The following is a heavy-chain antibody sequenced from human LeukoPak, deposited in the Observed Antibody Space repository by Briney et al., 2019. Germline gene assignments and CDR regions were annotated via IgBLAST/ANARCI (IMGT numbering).Heavy chain of an antibody. V-gene: IGHV3-30*02. CDR1: GFTFSSYG. D-gene: IGHD3-22*01. CDR2: IRFDGSNN. Sequence: GGSLRLSCAASGFTFSSYGMSWVRQAPGKGLEWVAFIRFDGSNNYYADSVKGRFTISRDNSKNTLYLQMNSLRAEDTAVYYCAKDGGGYYPYYYYYMDVWGKGTTVTISS. CDR3: AKDGGGYYPYYYYYMDV. J-gene: IGHJ6*03.